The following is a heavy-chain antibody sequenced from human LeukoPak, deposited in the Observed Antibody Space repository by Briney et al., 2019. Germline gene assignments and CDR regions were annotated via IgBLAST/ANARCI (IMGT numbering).Heavy chain of an antibody. CDR3: AKVSQDSPLIDY. D-gene: IGHD1-14*01. J-gene: IGHJ4*02. CDR1: GGTFSSYA. CDR2: ISGSGGST. V-gene: IGHV3-23*01. Sequence: SCKASGGTFSSYAMSWVRQAPGKGLEWVSAISGSGGSTYYADSVKGRFTISRDNSKNTLYLQMNSLRAEDTAVYYCAKVSQDSPLIDYWGQGTLVTVSS.